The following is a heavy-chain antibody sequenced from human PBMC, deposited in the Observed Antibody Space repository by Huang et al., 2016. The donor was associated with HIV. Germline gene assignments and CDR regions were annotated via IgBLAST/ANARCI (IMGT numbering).Heavy chain of an antibody. CDR3: VREGNPGSSWFFGDNWFDP. CDR2: TGRWGGNV. CDR1: GFKFSAYE. D-gene: IGHD6-13*01. J-gene: IGHJ5*02. V-gene: IGHV3-7*03. Sequence: EAQLLESGGGLVQPGGYVRLSCAASGFKFSAYEVRWVRQAPGMGLEWGGKTGRWGGNVFSSNSVRGRFTVSRDNSKNARHLQMTGLRVEDTAVYFCVREGNPGSSWFFGDNWFDPWGQGTLVTVSS.